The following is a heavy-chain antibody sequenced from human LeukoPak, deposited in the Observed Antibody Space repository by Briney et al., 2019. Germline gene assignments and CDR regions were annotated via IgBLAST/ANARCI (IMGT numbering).Heavy chain of an antibody. J-gene: IGHJ4*02. Sequence: SETLSLTCTVSGGSISSDAYYWTWIRQFSGKGLEWIGYIYDSGTTYYNPSLKSRVTISLDKSKNEFSLKLSSVTAADTAVYYCARESGGYGDYQHWAQGTLVTVSS. CDR3: ARESGGYGDYQH. D-gene: IGHD4-17*01. CDR1: GGSISSDAYY. V-gene: IGHV4-31*03. CDR2: IYDSGTT.